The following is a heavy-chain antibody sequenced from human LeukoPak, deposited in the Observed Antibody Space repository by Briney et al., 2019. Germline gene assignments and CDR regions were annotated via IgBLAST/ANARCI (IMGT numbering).Heavy chain of an antibody. CDR1: GGSFSGYY. CDR3: ASLDCSGGSCYSIDY. CDR2: INHSGST. Sequence: SETLSLTCAVYGGSFSGYYWSWIRQPPGKGLEWIGEINHSGSTNYNPSLKSRVTISVDTSKNQFSLKLSSVTAADTAVYYCASLDCSGGSCYSIDYRGQGTLVTVSS. D-gene: IGHD2-15*01. J-gene: IGHJ4*02. V-gene: IGHV4-34*01.